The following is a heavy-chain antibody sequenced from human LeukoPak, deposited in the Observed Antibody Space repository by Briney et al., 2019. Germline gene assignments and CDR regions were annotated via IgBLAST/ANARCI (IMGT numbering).Heavy chain of an antibody. D-gene: IGHD2-15*01. V-gene: IGHV1-69*04. J-gene: IGHJ4*02. CDR2: IIPILGIA. Sequence: SVKVSFKASGGTFSSYAISWVRQAPGQGLEWMGRIIPILGIANYAQKFQGRVTITADKSTSTAYMELSSLRSEDTAVYYCARETTIVVVVAAQYYFDYWGQGTLVTVSS. CDR1: GGTFSSYA. CDR3: ARETTIVVVVAAQYYFDY.